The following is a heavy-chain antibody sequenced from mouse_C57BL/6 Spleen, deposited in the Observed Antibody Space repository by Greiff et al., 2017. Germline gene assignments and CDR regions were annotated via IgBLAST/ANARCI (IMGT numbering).Heavy chain of an antibody. D-gene: IGHD1-1*01. CDR1: GYTFTDYY. CDR2: INPNNGGT. CDR3: ARSGIITTWYFDV. J-gene: IGHJ1*03. Sequence: EVQLQQSGPELVKPGASVKISCKASGYTFTDYYMNWVKQSHGKSLEWIGDINPNNGGTSYNQKFKGKATLTVAKSSSTAYMELRSLTAEDSAVYYCARSGIITTWYFDVWGTGTTVTVSS. V-gene: IGHV1-26*01.